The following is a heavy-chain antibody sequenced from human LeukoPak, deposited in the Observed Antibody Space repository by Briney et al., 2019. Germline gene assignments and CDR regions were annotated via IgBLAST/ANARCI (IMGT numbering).Heavy chain of an antibody. CDR3: AKAYSSSPTPINWFDP. J-gene: IGHJ5*02. D-gene: IGHD6-13*01. CDR1: GFTFSSYW. CDR2: IKEDGSGK. V-gene: IGHV3-7*01. Sequence: GGSLRLSCAASGFTFSSYWMSWVRQAPGKGLEWVANIKEDGSGKYYVDSVKGRFTISRDNAENSLYLQMSSLRAEDTAVYYCAKAYSSSPTPINWFDPWGQGTLVTVSS.